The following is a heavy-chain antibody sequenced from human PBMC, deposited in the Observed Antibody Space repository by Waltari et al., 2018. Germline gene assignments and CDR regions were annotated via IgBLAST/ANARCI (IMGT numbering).Heavy chain of an antibody. Sequence: QVQLQESGPGLVKPSETLSLTCTVPGGSISTYYWSWIRQPPGKGLEWIGCIYYSGSTNYNPSLKSRVTISVDTSKNQFSLKLSAVTAADTAVYYCARGGFWRNYFDNWGQGTLVTVSS. CDR2: IYYSGST. CDR3: ARGGFWRNYFDN. CDR1: GGSISTYY. J-gene: IGHJ4*02. V-gene: IGHV4-59*01. D-gene: IGHD3-3*01.